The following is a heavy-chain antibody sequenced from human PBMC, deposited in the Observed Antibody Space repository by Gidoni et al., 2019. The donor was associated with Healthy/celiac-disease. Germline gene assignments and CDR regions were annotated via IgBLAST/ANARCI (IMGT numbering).Heavy chain of an antibody. CDR2: TIPIFGTA. CDR1: GGTFSSYA. J-gene: IGHJ6*02. Sequence: QVQLVQSGAEVKKPGSSVKVSCKASGGTFSSYAISWVRQAPGQGLEWMGGTIPIFGTANYAQKFQGRVTITADESTSTAYMELSSLRSEDTAVYYCARGYCSGGSCPTADYYGMDVWGQGTTVTVSS. D-gene: IGHD2-15*01. CDR3: ARGYCSGGSCPTADYYGMDV. V-gene: IGHV1-69*01.